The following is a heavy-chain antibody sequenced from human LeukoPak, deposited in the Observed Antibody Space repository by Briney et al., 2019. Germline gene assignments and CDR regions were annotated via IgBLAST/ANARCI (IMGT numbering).Heavy chain of an antibody. D-gene: IGHD5-18*01. J-gene: IGHJ4*02. V-gene: IGHV3-33*06. CDR1: GFTFSSYG. CDR3: AEDHTGYSYGYGHLGY. Sequence: GRSLRLSCAASGFTFSSYGMHWVRQAPGKGLEWVAVIWYDGSNKYYADSVKGRFTISRDNSKNTLYLQMNRLRAEDTAVYYCAEDHTGYSYGYGHLGYWGQGTLVTVSS. CDR2: IWYDGSNK.